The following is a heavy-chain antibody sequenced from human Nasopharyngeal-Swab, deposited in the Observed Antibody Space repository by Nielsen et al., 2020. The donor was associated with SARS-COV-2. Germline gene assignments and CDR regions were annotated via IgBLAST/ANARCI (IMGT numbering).Heavy chain of an antibody. CDR1: GFPFYDYA. V-gene: IGHV3-9*01. J-gene: IGHJ4*02. D-gene: IGHD5-18*01. CDR2: ITSHSGHK. CDR3: AKARRTDTYGYECFDS. Sequence: LKLSCASSGFPFYDYAMHSVPQPPGKGLEWVSGITSHSGHKVYAESVQGRFTISRDNAKNSLYLQMHSLRAEDTALYYCAKARRTDTYGYECFDSWGQGTLVTVSS.